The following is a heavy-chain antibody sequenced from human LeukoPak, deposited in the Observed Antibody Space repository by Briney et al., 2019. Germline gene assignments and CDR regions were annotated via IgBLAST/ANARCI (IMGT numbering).Heavy chain of an antibody. CDR2: IFISGRT. D-gene: IGHD6-19*01. CDR3: VIGHLVGGWFKYDAFDI. Sequence: PSETLSLTCTVSGGSIRSYYWSCVPQPPEKGREWVAYIFISGRTDQTTSLKSRVTISIDTSRKHFSLKLSSVTAADTAVYYCVIGHLVGGWFKYDAFDIWGQGTMVTVSS. J-gene: IGHJ3*02. CDR1: GGSIRSYY. V-gene: IGHV4-59*01.